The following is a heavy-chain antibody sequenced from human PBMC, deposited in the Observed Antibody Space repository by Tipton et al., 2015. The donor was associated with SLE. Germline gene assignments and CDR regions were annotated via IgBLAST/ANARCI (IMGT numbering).Heavy chain of an antibody. CDR1: GFPFSNFW. CDR3: ARTFRRYGDFGY. Sequence: SLRLSCAVSGFPFSNFWMSWVRQAPGKGLEWVANINEDGSERDHVDSVKSRFTVSRDNAKNLLYLQMNSLRPEDTAVYYCARTFRRYGDFGYWGQGTLVTVS. J-gene: IGHJ4*02. D-gene: IGHD4-17*01. V-gene: IGHV3-7*01. CDR2: INEDGSER.